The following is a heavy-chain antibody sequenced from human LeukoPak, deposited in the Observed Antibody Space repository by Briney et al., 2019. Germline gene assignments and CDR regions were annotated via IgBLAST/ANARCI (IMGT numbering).Heavy chain of an antibody. Sequence: SGGSLRLSCAASGFTFSSYSMNWVHQAPGKGLEWVSSISSSSSYIYYADSVKGRFTISRDNAKNSLYLQMNSLRAEDTAVYYCARDYDDPYYFDYWGQGTLVTVSS. CDR1: GFTFSSYS. CDR2: ISSSSSYI. V-gene: IGHV3-21*01. J-gene: IGHJ4*02. D-gene: IGHD3-22*01. CDR3: ARDYDDPYYFDY.